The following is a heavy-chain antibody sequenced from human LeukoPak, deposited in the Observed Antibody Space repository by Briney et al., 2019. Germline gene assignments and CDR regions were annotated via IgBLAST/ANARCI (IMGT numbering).Heavy chain of an antibody. V-gene: IGHV1-69*05. D-gene: IGHD3-10*01. CDR3: ARPRSAASKPGVGMDV. Sequence: ASVKVSCKASGGTFSSYAISWVRQAPGQGLEWMGGIIPIFGTANYAQKFQGRVTITTDESTSTAYMELSSLRSDDTAVYYCARPRSAASKPGVGMDVWGQGTTVTVSS. J-gene: IGHJ6*02. CDR2: IIPIFGTA. CDR1: GGTFSSYA.